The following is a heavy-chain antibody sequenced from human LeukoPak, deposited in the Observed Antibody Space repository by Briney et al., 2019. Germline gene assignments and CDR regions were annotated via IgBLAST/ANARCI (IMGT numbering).Heavy chain of an antibody. CDR3: ATSRGYGWYGLDV. V-gene: IGHV4-59*01. J-gene: IGHJ6*02. CDR2: IHRSGSP. D-gene: IGHD6-25*01. CDR1: LDSTTSNF. Sequence: PSETLTLTCTVSLDSTTSNFWSWVRQPPGKGLEWIGEIHRSGSPNYNPSLQSRVTISIDRSRNQIVLELSSVTAADTAVYYCATSRGYGWYGLDVWGQGTTVTFS.